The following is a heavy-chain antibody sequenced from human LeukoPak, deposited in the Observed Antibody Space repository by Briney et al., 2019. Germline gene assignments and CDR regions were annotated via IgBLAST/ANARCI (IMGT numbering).Heavy chain of an antibody. CDR1: DDSISDYY. V-gene: IGHV4-59*08. D-gene: IGHD4-23*01. J-gene: IGHJ3*02. CDR2: FHNSGTS. Sequence: ETLSLTCTVSDDSISDYYRGWIRQPPGKGLEWIGYFHNSGTSTYNPSLKSRVTISVDTSKNQFSLKLSSVTAADTAVYYCASPSAVTDAFDIWGQGTMVTVSS. CDR3: ASPSAVTDAFDI.